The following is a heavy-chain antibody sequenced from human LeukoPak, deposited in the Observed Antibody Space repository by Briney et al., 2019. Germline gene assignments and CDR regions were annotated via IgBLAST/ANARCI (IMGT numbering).Heavy chain of an antibody. CDR2: ISYDGSNK. V-gene: IGHV3-30-3*01. D-gene: IGHD6-6*01. Sequence: GGSLRLSCAASGFTFSSYAMRWVRQAPGKGLEWVAVISYDGSNKYYADSVKGRFTISRDNSKNTLYLQMNSLRAEDTAVYYCARAEAAPFAFDYWGQGTLVTVSS. CDR1: GFTFSSYA. CDR3: ARAEAAPFAFDY. J-gene: IGHJ4*02.